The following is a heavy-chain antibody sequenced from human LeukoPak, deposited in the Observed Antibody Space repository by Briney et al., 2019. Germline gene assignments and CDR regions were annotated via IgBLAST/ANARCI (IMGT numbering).Heavy chain of an antibody. Sequence: ASVKVSCXASGYTFTSYGISWVRQAPGQGLEWMGIINPSGGSTSYAQKFQGRVTMTRDTSTSTVYMELSSLRSEDTAVYYCARAKTLHLYCSGGSCYSLAYWGQGTLVTVSS. CDR3: ARAKTLHLYCSGGSCYSLAY. V-gene: IGHV1-46*01. CDR2: INPSGGST. J-gene: IGHJ4*02. CDR1: GYTFTSYG. D-gene: IGHD2-15*01.